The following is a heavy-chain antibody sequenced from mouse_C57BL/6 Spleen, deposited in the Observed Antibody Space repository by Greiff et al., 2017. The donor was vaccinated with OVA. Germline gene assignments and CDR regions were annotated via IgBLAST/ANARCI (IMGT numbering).Heavy chain of an antibody. CDR3: ARTYYGSNWYFDV. CDR2: ISSGSSTI. J-gene: IGHJ1*03. CDR1: GFTFSDYG. V-gene: IGHV5-17*01. D-gene: IGHD1-1*01. Sequence: VQLQQSGGGLVKPGGSLKLSCAASGFTFSDYGMHWVRQAPEKGLEWVAYISSGSSTIYYADTVKGRFTISRDNAKNTLFLQMTSLRSEDTAMYYCARTYYGSNWYFDVWGTGTTVTVSS.